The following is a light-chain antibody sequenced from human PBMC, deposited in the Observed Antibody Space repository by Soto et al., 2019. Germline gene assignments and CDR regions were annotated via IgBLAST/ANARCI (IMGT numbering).Light chain of an antibody. Sequence: IQLTQSPSSLSASVGDRFTITFRSSQGISSYLAWYQQKPGKAPKLLIYAASTLQSGVPSRFSGSGSGTDFTLTISSLQPEDFATYYCQQAASFPITFGQGTRLEIK. CDR3: QQAASFPIT. CDR2: AAS. CDR1: QGISSY. J-gene: IGKJ5*01. V-gene: IGKV1-9*01.